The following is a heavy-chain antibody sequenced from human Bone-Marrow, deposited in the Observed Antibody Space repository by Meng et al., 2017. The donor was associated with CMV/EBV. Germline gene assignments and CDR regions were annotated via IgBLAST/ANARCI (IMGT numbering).Heavy chain of an antibody. Sequence: GESLKISCAASEFTFSSYAMHWVRQAPGKGLEWVSAISGSGGSTYYADSVKGRLTISRDNSKNTLYLQMNSLRAEDTAVYYCAKGTPIVVVPATVGGFDYWGQGTLVTVSS. CDR3: AKGTPIVVVPATVGGFDY. J-gene: IGHJ4*02. CDR1: EFTFSSYA. D-gene: IGHD2-2*01. CDR2: ISGSGGST. V-gene: IGHV3-23*01.